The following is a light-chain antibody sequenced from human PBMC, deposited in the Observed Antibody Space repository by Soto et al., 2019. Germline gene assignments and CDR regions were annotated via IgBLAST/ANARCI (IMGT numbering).Light chain of an antibody. J-gene: IGKJ5*01. V-gene: IGKV3-11*01. CDR3: QQRSNWPPVIT. CDR2: DAS. CDR1: QSFSSY. Sequence: EIVLTQSPATLSLSPGERATLSCRASQSFSSYLSWYQQKPGQAPRLLLCDASKRATGIPASLSGRGSGTDFTLTISSIEPEDFSVYYCQQRSNWPPVITFGQGTRLEIK.